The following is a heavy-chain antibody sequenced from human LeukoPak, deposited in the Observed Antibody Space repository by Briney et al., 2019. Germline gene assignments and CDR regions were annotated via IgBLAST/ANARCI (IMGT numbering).Heavy chain of an antibody. V-gene: IGHV3-33*01. CDR2: IWYDGSNK. CDR3: ARDGYGSGSLDY. D-gene: IGHD3-10*01. CDR1: GFTFSSYG. Sequence: GGSLRLSCAASGFTFSSYGMHWVRQAPGKGLEWVAVIWYDGSNKYYADSVKGRFTISRDNSKNTLYLQMNSLRAEDTAVYYCARDGYGSGSLDYWGQGTLVTVSS. J-gene: IGHJ4*02.